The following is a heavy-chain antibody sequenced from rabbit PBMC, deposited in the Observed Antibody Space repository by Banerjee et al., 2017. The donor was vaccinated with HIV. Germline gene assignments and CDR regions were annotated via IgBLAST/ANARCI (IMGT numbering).Heavy chain of an antibody. J-gene: IGHJ4*01. Sequence: QQQLEESGGDLVKPEGSLTLTCKASGFSFSSSYWICWVRQAPGKGLEWIACIYAGSSGSTYYASWAKGRFTISKTSSTTVTLQMTSLTAADTATYFCARRAMMTLVMSLWGPGTLVTVS. V-gene: IGHV1S45*01. CDR3: ARRAMMTLVMSL. CDR1: GFSFSSSYW. CDR2: IYAGSSGST. D-gene: IGHD2-1*01.